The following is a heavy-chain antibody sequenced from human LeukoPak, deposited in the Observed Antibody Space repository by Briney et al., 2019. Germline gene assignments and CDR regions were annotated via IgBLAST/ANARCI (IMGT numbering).Heavy chain of an antibody. CDR2: MIGSGGST. J-gene: IGHJ5*02. Sequence: GGSLRLSCAASGFTFSSYAMSWVRQAPGKGLEWVSAMIGSGGSTDYADSVKARFTISRDNSKNTLYLQMNSLRAEDTAVYYCAKRVPWFDTWGQGTLVTVSS. CDR3: AKRVPWFDT. CDR1: GFTFSSYA. V-gene: IGHV3-23*01.